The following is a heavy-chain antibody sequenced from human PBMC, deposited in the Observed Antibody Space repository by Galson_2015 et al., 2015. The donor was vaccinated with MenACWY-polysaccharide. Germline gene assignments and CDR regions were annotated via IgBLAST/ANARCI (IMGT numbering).Heavy chain of an antibody. CDR3: ARIRVVRGSGYYYGLDV. J-gene: IGHJ6*02. V-gene: IGHV2-70*01. Sequence: PALVKPTQPLTLTCSFSGFSLSTSGMCVSWIRQPPGKALEWLAPIDWDDDKYYSTSLETRLTISKDTSKNQVVLTMTNMDSVDTATYYCARIRVVRGSGYYYGLDVWGQGTTVIVSS. D-gene: IGHD2-2*01. CDR1: GFSLSTSGMC. CDR2: IDWDDDK.